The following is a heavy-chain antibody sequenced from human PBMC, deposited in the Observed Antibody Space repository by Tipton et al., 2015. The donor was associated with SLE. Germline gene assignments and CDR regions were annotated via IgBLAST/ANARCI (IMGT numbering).Heavy chain of an antibody. D-gene: IGHD6-13*01. CDR1: GFTFNIHG. CDR3: AKAGQQLVPGYFDY. J-gene: IGHJ4*02. Sequence: SLRLSSAASGFTFNIHGMTWVRQAPGKGLEWVSGISGGGGGTYYADSVKGRFSASRDNSKNTLYLQMNSLRADDTAVYYCAKAGQQLVPGYFDYWGQGALVTVSS. CDR2: ISGGGGGT. V-gene: IGHV3-23*01.